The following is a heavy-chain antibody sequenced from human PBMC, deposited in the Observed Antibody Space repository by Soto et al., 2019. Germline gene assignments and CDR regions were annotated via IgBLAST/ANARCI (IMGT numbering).Heavy chain of an antibody. Sequence: PGGSLRLSCAASGFTFSSYGMHWVRLAPGKGLEWVAVIWYDGSNKYYADSVKGRFTISRDNSKNTLYLQMNSLRAEDTAVYYCARDFIPAAPYGMDVWGQGTTVTVSS. CDR1: GFTFSSYG. CDR3: ARDFIPAAPYGMDV. V-gene: IGHV3-33*01. CDR2: IWYDGSNK. D-gene: IGHD2-2*01. J-gene: IGHJ6*02.